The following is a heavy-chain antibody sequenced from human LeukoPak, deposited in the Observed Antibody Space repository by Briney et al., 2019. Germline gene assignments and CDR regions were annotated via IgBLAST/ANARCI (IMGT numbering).Heavy chain of an antibody. J-gene: IGHJ4*02. V-gene: IGHV3-23*01. CDR2: ISDSGGAI. Sequence: GGSLRLSCAASGFTFSTYALKWVRQAPGKGLEWVSAISDSGGAIYYADSVKGRFTMSRDNSKNSLFLQMNSLRAEDTAVYYCARIGSAAFTDYWGQGTLVTVSS. CDR3: ARIGSAAFTDY. D-gene: IGHD3-3*02. CDR1: GFTFSTYA.